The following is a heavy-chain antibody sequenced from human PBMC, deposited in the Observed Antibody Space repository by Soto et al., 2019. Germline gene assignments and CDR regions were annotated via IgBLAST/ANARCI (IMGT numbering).Heavy chain of an antibody. D-gene: IGHD3-22*01. J-gene: IGHJ4*02. V-gene: IGHV3-11*01. CDR2: ISSSGDII. CDR3: ARDLGYYASDGYFDY. Sequence: QVQLVESGGGLVKPGGSLRLSCAASGLTFSDYYMSWIRQAPGKGLEWVSYISSSGDIIYYADSVKGRFTTSRDNAKNSLYLQMNSLRAEDTAVYYCARDLGYYASDGYFDYWGQGTLVTVSS. CDR1: GLTFSDYY.